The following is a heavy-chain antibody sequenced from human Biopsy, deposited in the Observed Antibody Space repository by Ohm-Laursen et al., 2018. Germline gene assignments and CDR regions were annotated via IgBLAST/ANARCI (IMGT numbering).Heavy chain of an antibody. J-gene: IGHJ2*01. CDR1: GDSVSSGSFY. CDR2: IYDRGSTA. D-gene: IGHD3-22*01. CDR3: ARDRGYYSDRTVPGYFDL. Sequence: PSDTLSLTCTVSGDSVSSGSFYWTWIRQPPGQGLEYIGYIYDRGSTANYNPSLESRVTMSVDTSKNHFSLRLRSVTPADTAIYYCARDRGYYSDRTVPGYFDLWGRGTLVTVSS. V-gene: IGHV4-61*03.